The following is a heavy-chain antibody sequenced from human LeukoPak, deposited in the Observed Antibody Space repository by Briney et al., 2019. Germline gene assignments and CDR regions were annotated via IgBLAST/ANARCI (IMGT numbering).Heavy chain of an antibody. Sequence: PGRSLRLSCAASGFTFSSYGMHWVRQAPGKGLEWVAVISYDGSNKYYADSVKGRFTISRDNSKNTLYLQMNSLRAEDAAVYYCAKDRFNVDVTDDWGQGTLVTVSS. CDR3: AKDRFNVDVTDD. J-gene: IGHJ4*02. CDR1: GFTFSSYG. V-gene: IGHV3-30*18. CDR2: ISYDGSNK. D-gene: IGHD2-21*01.